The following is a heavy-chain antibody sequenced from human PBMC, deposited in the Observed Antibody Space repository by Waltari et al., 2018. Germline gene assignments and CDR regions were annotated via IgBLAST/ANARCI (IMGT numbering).Heavy chain of an antibody. CDR3: AREPGQLATYNNWFDP. D-gene: IGHD5-12*01. J-gene: IGHJ5*02. V-gene: IGHV4-34*01. Sequence: QVQLQQWGAGLLKPSETLSLTCAVYGGSFSGSYWSWIRQPPGKGLEWIGEINHSGSTNYNPSLKSRVTISVDTSKNQFSLKLSSVTAADTAVYYCAREPGQLATYNNWFDPWGQGTLVTVSS. CDR2: INHSGST. CDR1: GGSFSGSY.